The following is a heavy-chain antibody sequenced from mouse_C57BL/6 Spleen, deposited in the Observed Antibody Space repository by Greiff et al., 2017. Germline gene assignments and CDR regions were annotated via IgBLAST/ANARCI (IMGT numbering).Heavy chain of an antibody. CDR1: GFSLTRYG. CDR3: AKRGDFDGGGGAWFAY. CDR2: IWGGGST. Sequence: VKLEESGPGLVAPSQSLSITCTVSGFSLTRYGVDWVRQPPGKGLEWLGVIWGGGSTNYNSALMFRLSISQDNSKSQVFLKMNSLQTDDTAMYYCAKRGDFDGGGGAWFAYWGQGTLVTVSA. V-gene: IGHV2-9*01. J-gene: IGHJ3*01.